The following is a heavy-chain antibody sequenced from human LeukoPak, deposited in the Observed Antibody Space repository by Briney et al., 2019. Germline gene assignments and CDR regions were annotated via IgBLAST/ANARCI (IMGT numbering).Heavy chain of an antibody. D-gene: IGHD1-26*01. CDR2: IIPILGIA. J-gene: IGHJ4*02. V-gene: IGHV1-69*04. Sequence: SVKVSCKASGGTFSSYAISCVREAPGQGLEWMGRIIPILGIANYAQKFQGRVTITADKSTSTAYMELSSLRSEDTAVYYCARLGLGATLDYWGQGTLVTVSS. CDR1: GGTFSSYA. CDR3: ARLGLGATLDY.